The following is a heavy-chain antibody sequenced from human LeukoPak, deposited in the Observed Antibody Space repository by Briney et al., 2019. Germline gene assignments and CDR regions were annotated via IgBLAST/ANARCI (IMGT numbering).Heavy chain of an antibody. CDR1: GFTFSSYA. V-gene: IGHV3-23*01. D-gene: IGHD5-12*01. CDR2: ISGSGGST. CDR3: AKALGGYSGYDPKDAFDI. Sequence: GGSLRLSCAASGFTFSSYAMSWVRRAPGKGLEWVSAISGSGGSTYYADSVKGRFTISRDNSKNTLYLQMNSLRAEDTAVYYCAKALGGYSGYDPKDAFDIWGQGTMVTVSS. J-gene: IGHJ3*02.